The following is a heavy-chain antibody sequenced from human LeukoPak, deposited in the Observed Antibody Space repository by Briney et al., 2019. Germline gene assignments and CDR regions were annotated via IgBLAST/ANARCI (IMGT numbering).Heavy chain of an antibody. V-gene: IGHV4-61*02. D-gene: IGHD3-10*01. CDR1: GDSISSGDYY. J-gene: IGHJ4*02. CDR2: VYTSGYT. Sequence: SSETLSLTCTVSGDSISSGDYYWSWIRQPAGKGLEWIGRVYTSGYTNYNPSLKSRVTISVDTSKNQFSLKVNSVTAADTAVYYCARSGSSSLDYWGQGTLVTVSS. CDR3: ARSGSSSLDY.